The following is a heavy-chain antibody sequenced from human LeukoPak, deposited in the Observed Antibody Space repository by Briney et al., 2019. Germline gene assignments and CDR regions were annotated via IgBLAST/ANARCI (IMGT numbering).Heavy chain of an antibody. CDR3: ARAITMVRAFDY. D-gene: IGHD3-10*01. CDR2: IFYSGST. V-gene: IGHV4-39*07. J-gene: IGHJ4*02. Sequence: PSETLSLTCTVSGGSISTSNYYWGWIRQPPGKGLEWIGNIFYSGSTYYSPSLRSRVTISLDTSRNQFSLKLSSVTAADTAVYYCARAITMVRAFDYWGQGTLVTVSS. CDR1: GGSISTSNYY.